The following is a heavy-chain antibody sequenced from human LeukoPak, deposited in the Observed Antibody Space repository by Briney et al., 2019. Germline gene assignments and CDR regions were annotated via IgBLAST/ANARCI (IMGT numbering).Heavy chain of an antibody. J-gene: IGHJ4*02. CDR3: VKDAGIGSAGYILHY. CDR1: GFTFSSYS. CDR2: ISSNSTYI. D-gene: IGHD2-15*01. Sequence: GGSLRLSCAASGFTFSSYSMNWVRPAAGSGLEWVSAISSNSTYIYYADSVKGRFTISRDNAKNSLYLQMNSLRAEDTAIYYCVKDAGIGSAGYILHYWGQGALVTVSS. V-gene: IGHV3-21*01.